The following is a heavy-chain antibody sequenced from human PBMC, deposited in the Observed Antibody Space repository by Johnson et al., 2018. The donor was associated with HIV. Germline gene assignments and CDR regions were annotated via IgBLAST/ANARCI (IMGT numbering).Heavy chain of an antibody. CDR1: GFTFRDYY. V-gene: IGHV3-11*04. D-gene: IGHD6-13*01. CDR3: ARLGIAAARGVFNI. CDR2: IRSSGGTI. J-gene: IGHJ3*02. Sequence: QVQLVESGGGLVKPGGSLRLSCLASGFTFRDYYMTWIRQAPGKGLEWISYIRSSGGTIYYTDSVKGRFTISRDNGRNSLYLQMNSLRAEDTAVYYCARLGIAAARGVFNIWGQGTMVTIS.